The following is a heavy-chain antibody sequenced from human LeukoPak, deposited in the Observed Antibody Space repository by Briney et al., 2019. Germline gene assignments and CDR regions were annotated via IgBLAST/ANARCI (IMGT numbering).Heavy chain of an antibody. CDR2: IKPSGGST. J-gene: IGHJ4*02. Sequence: ASVKVSCKASGYTFTSYYTHWVRQAPGQGFEWMGIIKPSGGSTLYAQKFQGRVTVTSDMSTSTVYVELSSLRPEDTAVYYCAREVPENFNFDYWGQGTLVTVSS. CDR3: AREVPENFNFDY. D-gene: IGHD2/OR15-2a*01. CDR1: GYTFTSYY. V-gene: IGHV1-46*01.